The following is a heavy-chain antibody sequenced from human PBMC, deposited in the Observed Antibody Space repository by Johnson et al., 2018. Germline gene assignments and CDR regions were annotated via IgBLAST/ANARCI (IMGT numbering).Heavy chain of an antibody. CDR2: FNQGGST. V-gene: IGHV4-34*01. CDR3: ARGPPDFDFWNPSEYFQH. J-gene: IGHJ1*01. D-gene: IGHD3-3*01. Sequence: VQLQQWGARLLKPSETLSLTCDVSGGSFSGYYWSWIRQPPGKGLEWIGEFNQGGSTTYNPSLKSRVTISVDTSKNQLSLNLTSVTAADTAVYYCARGPPDFDFWNPSEYFQHWGQGTLATVSS. CDR1: GGSFSGYY.